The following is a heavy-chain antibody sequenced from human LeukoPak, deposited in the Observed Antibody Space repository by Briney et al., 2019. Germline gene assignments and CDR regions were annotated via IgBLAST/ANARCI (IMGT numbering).Heavy chain of an antibody. Sequence: GGSLRLSCAASGFTFNSYWMRWVRQAPGKGLVWVSRINNDGTSTSYADSVKGRFTISRDNAKSTLYLQMNSLRAEDTAVYYCAREGGYSSGPDYWGQGALVTVSS. CDR2: INNDGTST. V-gene: IGHV3-74*01. J-gene: IGHJ4*02. CDR3: AREGGYSSGPDY. CDR1: GFTFNSYW. D-gene: IGHD5-18*01.